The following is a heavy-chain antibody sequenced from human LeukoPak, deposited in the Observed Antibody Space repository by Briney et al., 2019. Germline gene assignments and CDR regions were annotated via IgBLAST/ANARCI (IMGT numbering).Heavy chain of an antibody. J-gene: IGHJ1*01. CDR2: ISGSGGGS. Sequence: GGSLRLSCAASGFTFSSYAMSWVRQAPGKGLEWVSDISGSGGGSYYADSVRGRFTISRDNSKNTLYLQMNSLRAEDTAVYFCAKHLSDYGSGYYSEFFQHWGQGTLVTVSS. V-gene: IGHV3-23*01. CDR1: GFTFSSYA. CDR3: AKHLSDYGSGYYSEFFQH. D-gene: IGHD3-10*01.